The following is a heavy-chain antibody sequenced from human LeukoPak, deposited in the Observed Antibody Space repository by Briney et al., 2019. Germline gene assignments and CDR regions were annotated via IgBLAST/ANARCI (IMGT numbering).Heavy chain of an antibody. CDR3: ARSLNGDPPDFDY. V-gene: IGHV3-33*01. Sequence: GRSLRLSCAASGFTFSRYGMHWVRQAPGKGLEWVAVIWDDGSNKYYADSVKGRFTISRDNSKNTLYLQMNSLRAEDTAVYYCARSLNGDPPDFDYWGQGTLVTVSS. CDR2: IWDDGSNK. J-gene: IGHJ4*02. CDR1: GFTFSRYG. D-gene: IGHD4-17*01.